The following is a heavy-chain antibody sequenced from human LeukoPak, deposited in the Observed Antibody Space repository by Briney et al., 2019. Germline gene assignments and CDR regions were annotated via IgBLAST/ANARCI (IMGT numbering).Heavy chain of an antibody. CDR2: IYTSGST. D-gene: IGHD3-10*01. CDR1: GGSISSGHYF. V-gene: IGHV4-61*02. Sequence: PSQTLSLTCTVSGGSISSGHYFWTWIRQPAGKGLEWIGRIYTSGSTNYNPSLKSRVTISVDTSKNQFSLKLSSVTAADTAVYYCARVSYGSGRSSYYYYGMDVWGQGTTVTVSS. CDR3: ARVSYGSGRSSYYYYGMDV. J-gene: IGHJ6*02.